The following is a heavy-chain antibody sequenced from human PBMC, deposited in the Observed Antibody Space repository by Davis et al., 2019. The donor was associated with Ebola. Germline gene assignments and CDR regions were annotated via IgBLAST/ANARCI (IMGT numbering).Heavy chain of an antibody. CDR3: ARLTGGANFDY. CDR2: IYYSGST. CDR1: GGVSSRYY. D-gene: IGHD7-27*01. J-gene: IGHJ4*02. V-gene: IGHV4-59*08. Sequence: GSLRLSCTVSGGVSSRYYWSWIRQPPGKGLEWIGYIYYSGSTNYNPSLKSRVTISVDTSKNQFSLKLSSVTAADTAVYYCARLTGGANFDYWGQGTLVTVSS.